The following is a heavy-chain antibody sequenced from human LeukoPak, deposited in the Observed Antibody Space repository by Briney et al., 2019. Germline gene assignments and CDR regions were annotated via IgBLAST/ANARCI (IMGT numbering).Heavy chain of an antibody. V-gene: IGHV3-53*01. CDR3: ARGLFLSGYLDAFDI. Sequence: PGGSLRLSCAASGFTVSNKYMTWVRQAPGKGLEWVSLIYSDGRTYHADSVKGRCTISRDGSKNTLYLQMNSLRVEDTAVYYCARGLFLSGYLDAFDIWGQGTVVTVSS. CDR1: GFTVSNKY. CDR2: IYSDGRT. D-gene: IGHD3-22*01. J-gene: IGHJ3*02.